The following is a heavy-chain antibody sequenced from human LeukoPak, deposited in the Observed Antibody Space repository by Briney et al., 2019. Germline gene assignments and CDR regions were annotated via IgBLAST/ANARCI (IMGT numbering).Heavy chain of an antibody. V-gene: IGHV3-23*01. Sequence: GGSLRLSCAASGFTFDDYGMSWVRQAPGKGLQWVSAISGSGGSTYYADSVKGRFTISRDNSKNTLYLQMNSLRAEDTAVYYCAKDDSSSSDYWGQGTLVTVSS. J-gene: IGHJ4*02. D-gene: IGHD6-13*01. CDR2: ISGSGGST. CDR3: AKDDSSSSDY. CDR1: GFTFDDYG.